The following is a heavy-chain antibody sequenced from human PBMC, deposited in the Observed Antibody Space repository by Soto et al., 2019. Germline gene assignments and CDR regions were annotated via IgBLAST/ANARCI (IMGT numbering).Heavy chain of an antibody. CDR3: ARDKSGWSDNFEY. CDR2: ISGSGGST. Sequence: PWGSLRLSCAASGFTFSSYATSLVRQAPGKGLEWVSAISGSGGSTYYADSVKGRFTISRDNAKNSLYLQMNSLRAEDTAVYYCARDKSGWSDNFEYWGQGTLGTGS. V-gene: IGHV3-23*01. J-gene: IGHJ4*02. D-gene: IGHD6-19*01. CDR1: GFTFSSYA.